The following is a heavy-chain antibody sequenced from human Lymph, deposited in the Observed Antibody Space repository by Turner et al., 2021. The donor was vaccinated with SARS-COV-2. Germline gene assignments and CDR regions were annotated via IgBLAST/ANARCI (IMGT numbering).Heavy chain of an antibody. CDR2: IYYSGSN. CDR3: ARLVRRAEYYFDY. CDR1: GGSISSSSHY. V-gene: IGHV4-39*01. J-gene: IGHJ4*02. D-gene: IGHD3-10*01. Sequence: QLQLQESGPGLVQPSETLSLTCTVSGGSISSSSHYWGWLRQPPGRGLEWIGHIYYSGSNYYNPSLKSRVTISVDTSKNQFSLKLSSVTAADTAVYYCARLVRRAEYYFDYWGQGTLVTVSS.